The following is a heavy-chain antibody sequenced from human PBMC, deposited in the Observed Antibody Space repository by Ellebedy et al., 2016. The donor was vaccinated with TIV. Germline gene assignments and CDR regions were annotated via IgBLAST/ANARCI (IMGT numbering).Heavy chain of an antibody. Sequence: GESLKISCAASGFTFSSYWMHWVRQAPGQGLVWVSLINSDGSRTTYADSVRGRFSMSRDHAKNTVYLHMYSLRAEDTAVYHCAALKIVSIFDHFDVWGQGTTVTVSS. V-gene: IGHV3-74*01. J-gene: IGHJ3*01. CDR1: GFTFSSYW. CDR3: AALKIVSIFDHFDV. CDR2: INSDGSRT. D-gene: IGHD3-3*02.